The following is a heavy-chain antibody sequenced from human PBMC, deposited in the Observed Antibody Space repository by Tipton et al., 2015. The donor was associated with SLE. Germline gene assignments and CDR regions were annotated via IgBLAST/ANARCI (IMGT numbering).Heavy chain of an antibody. CDR1: GITVSSKY. J-gene: IGHJ2*01. V-gene: IGHV3-53*05. Sequence: SLRLSCAASGITVSSKYMSWVRQAPGKGLEWVSVIYSGGSTYYADSVKGRFTISRDNSKNTLYLQMNSLRAEDTAVYYCARVGYCSGGSCLYWYFDLWGRGSLVTVSS. CDR2: IYSGGST. D-gene: IGHD2-15*01. CDR3: ARVGYCSGGSCLYWYFDL.